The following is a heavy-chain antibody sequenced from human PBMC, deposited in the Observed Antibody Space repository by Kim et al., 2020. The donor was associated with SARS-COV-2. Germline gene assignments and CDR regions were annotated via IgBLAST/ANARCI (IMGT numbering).Heavy chain of an antibody. J-gene: IGHJ6*01. CDR2: IYYSGST. D-gene: IGHD1-20*01. CDR3: ARLPPCIYIPPSYYYC. Sequence: SIYYSGSTYYNPSLKSRVTISVDTSKNQFSLKLSSVTAADTAVYYCARLPPCIYIPPSYYYC. V-gene: IGHV4-39*01.